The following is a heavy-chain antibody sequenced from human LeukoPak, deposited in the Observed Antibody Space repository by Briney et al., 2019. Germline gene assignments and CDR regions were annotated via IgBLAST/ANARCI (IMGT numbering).Heavy chain of an antibody. D-gene: IGHD3-22*01. V-gene: IGHV1-18*01. Sequence: ASVKVSCKASGYTFTSYGISWVRQAPGQGLEWMGWISAYNGNTNYAQKLQGRVTMTTDTSTSTAYMELRSLRSDDTAVYYCARAGHYDSSGYYFGRWGKSGDYWGQGTLVTVSS. CDR2: ISAYNGNT. J-gene: IGHJ4*02. CDR3: ARAGHYDSSGYYFGRWGKSGDY. CDR1: GYTFTSYG.